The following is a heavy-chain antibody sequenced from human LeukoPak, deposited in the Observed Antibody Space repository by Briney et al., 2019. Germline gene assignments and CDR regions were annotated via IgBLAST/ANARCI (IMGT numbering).Heavy chain of an antibody. D-gene: IGHD5-24*01. CDR3: ARSVEGGDGYNYGAFDI. CDR1: GYSFTSYW. CDR2: TYPGDSDT. Sequence: PGESLKISCKGSGYSFTSYWIGWVRQMPGKGLEWMGITYPGDSDTSYSPSFQGQVTISADKSISTAYLQWSSLKASDTAMYYCARSVEGGDGYNYGAFDIWGQGTMVTVSS. V-gene: IGHV5-51*01. J-gene: IGHJ3*02.